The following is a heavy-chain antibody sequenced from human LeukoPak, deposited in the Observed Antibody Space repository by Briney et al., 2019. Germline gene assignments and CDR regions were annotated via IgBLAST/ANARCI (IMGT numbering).Heavy chain of an antibody. CDR3: ARGSYYYGSERFDY. CDR2: IYHSGST. V-gene: IGHV4-38-2*02. Sequence: SETLSLTCTVSGYSISSGYYWGWIRQPPGKGLEWIGSIYHSGSTNYNPSLKSRVTISVDTSKNQFSLKLSSVTAADTAVYYCARGSYYYGSERFDYWGQGTLVTVSS. J-gene: IGHJ4*02. D-gene: IGHD3-10*01. CDR1: GYSISSGYY.